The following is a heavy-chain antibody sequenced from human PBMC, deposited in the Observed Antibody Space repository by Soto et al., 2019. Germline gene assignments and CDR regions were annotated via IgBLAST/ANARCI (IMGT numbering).Heavy chain of an antibody. CDR1: GFTFSSYD. D-gene: IGHD2-15*01. CDR2: IGTAGDT. CDR3: ARGVRGYCSGGSCPWAHGMDV. Sequence: EVQLVESGGGLVQPGGSLRLSCAASGFTFSSYDMHWVRQATGKGLEWVSAIGTAGDTYYPGSVKGRFTISRENAKNSLYLQMNSLRAEDTAVYDCARGVRGYCSGGSCPWAHGMDVWGKGTTVTVSS. J-gene: IGHJ6*04. V-gene: IGHV3-13*01.